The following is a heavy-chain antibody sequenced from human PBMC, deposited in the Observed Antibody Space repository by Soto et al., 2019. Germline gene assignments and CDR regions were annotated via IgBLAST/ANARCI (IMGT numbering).Heavy chain of an antibody. CDR3: AIIGYNNDLDV. CDR2: IIPVFNSP. J-gene: IGHJ6*02. D-gene: IGHD1-20*01. V-gene: IGHV1-69*06. Sequence: QVQLVQSGAEVKRPGSSVKVSCKASGGTFSSYAFSWVRQAPGQGLEWMGGIIPVFNSPSLAQNLHGRVTVTADKSTSTAYRELSALRFEDTAVDYCAIIGYNNDLDVWGQGTTVIVSS. CDR1: GGTFSSYA.